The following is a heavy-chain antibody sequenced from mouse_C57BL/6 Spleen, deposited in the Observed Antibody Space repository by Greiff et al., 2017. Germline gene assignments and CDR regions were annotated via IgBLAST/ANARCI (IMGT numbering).Heavy chain of an antibody. CDR2: IYPGSGNT. J-gene: IGHJ2*01. CDR3: ARSSLYFDY. V-gene: IGHV1-66*01. Sequence: QVQLKQSGPELVKPGASVKISCKASGYSFTSYYIHWVKQRPGQGLEWIGWIYPGSGNTKYNEKFKGKATLTADTSSSTAYMQLSSLTSEDSAVYYCARSSLYFDYWGHGPTLSVSS. CDR1: GYSFTSYY.